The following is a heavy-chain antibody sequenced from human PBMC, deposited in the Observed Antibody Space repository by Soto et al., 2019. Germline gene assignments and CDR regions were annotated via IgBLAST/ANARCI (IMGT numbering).Heavy chain of an antibody. V-gene: IGHV3-48*03. Sequence: LRLSCAASRFTFSAYEMHWFRQAPGKGLEWVSYISTSGSTVYYADSVKGRFTVSRDNTRNSLYLQMDSLRDEDTALYYCVRYCGTTLCNGVATRTFDYWGQGTLVTVSS. CDR3: VRYCGTTLCNGVATRTFDY. CDR1: RFTFSAYE. D-gene: IGHD5-12*01. CDR2: ISTSGSTV. J-gene: IGHJ4*02.